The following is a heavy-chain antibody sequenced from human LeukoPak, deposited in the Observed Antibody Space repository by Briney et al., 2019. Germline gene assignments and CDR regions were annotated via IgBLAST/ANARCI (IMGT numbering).Heavy chain of an antibody. D-gene: IGHD3-9*01. J-gene: IGHJ3*02. V-gene: IGHV3-21*01. CDR1: GFTFSSYS. CDR2: ISSSSSYI. CDR3: ARESYYDILTGYIGAFDI. Sequence: GGSLRLSCAASGFTFSSYSMNWVRQAPGKGLEWVSSISSSSSYIYYADSVKGRFTISRDNAKNSLYLQMNSLRAEDTAVYYCARESYYDILTGYIGAFDIWGQGTMVTVSS.